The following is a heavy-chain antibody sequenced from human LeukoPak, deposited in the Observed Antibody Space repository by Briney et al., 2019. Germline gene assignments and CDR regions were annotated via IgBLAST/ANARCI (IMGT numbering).Heavy chain of an antibody. J-gene: IGHJ3*02. CDR2: IYYSGST. Sequence: PSETLSLTCTVSGGSISSYYWSWIRQPPGKGLEWIGYIYYSGSTKYNPSLKSRVTISVDMSKNQVSLNLSSATAADTAVYYCARAWDFEDAFDIWGQGTMVTVSS. CDR1: GGSISSYY. CDR3: ARAWDFEDAFDI. D-gene: IGHD3-9*01. V-gene: IGHV4-59*01.